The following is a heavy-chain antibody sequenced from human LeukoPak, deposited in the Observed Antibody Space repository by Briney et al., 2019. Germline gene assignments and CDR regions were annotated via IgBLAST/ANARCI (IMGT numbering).Heavy chain of an antibody. J-gene: IGHJ3*02. V-gene: IGHV3-9*03. Sequence: PGGSLRLSCAASGFTFDDYTMHWVRQTPGKGLEWVSLISWNSGSIGYADSVKGRFTISRDNAKNSLYLQMNSLRAEDMALYYCAKDLYGGNGGAFDIWGQGTMVTVSS. CDR3: AKDLYGGNGGAFDI. CDR2: ISWNSGSI. CDR1: GFTFDDYT. D-gene: IGHD4-23*01.